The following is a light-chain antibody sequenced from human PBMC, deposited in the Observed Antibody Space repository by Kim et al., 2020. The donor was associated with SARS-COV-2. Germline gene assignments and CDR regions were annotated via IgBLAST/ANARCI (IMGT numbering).Light chain of an antibody. Sequence: VSQGQTASITCLGDKLGNKAVSWYQPRPGQSPVLVIYQRVKRPSGIPERFSASNSGNTATLTISGTQPTDEADYYCQAWDSNTRIFGSGTKVTVL. J-gene: IGLJ1*01. CDR3: QAWDSNTRI. V-gene: IGLV3-1*01. CDR1: KLGNKA. CDR2: QRV.